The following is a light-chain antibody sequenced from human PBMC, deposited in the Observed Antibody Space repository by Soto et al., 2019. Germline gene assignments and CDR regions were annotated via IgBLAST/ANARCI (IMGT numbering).Light chain of an antibody. V-gene: IGKV3-11*01. J-gene: IGKJ4*01. CDR2: DTS. Sequence: VLTQSPGTLSLSPGETATLSCRASQSVRGYLVWYQQKPGQAPRPLIYDTSNRATGIPARFSGSGSDTDFTLTISSIEPEYFAVYYCQQRYHWPPLTFGGGTKVEIK. CDR1: QSVRGY. CDR3: QQRYHWPPLT.